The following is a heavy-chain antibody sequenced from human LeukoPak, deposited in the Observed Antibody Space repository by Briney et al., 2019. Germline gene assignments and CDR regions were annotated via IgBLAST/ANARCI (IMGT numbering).Heavy chain of an antibody. D-gene: IGHD3-22*01. CDR2: INPSGGST. CDR3: ARIYYDSSGYREQDFDY. CDR1: GYTFTSYY. Sequence: VASVKVSCKASGYTFTSYYVHWVRQAPGQGLEWMGIINPSGGSTSYAQKFQGRVTMTRDTSTSTVYMELSSLRSEDTAVYYCARIYYDSSGYREQDFDYWGQGTLVTVSS. V-gene: IGHV1-46*01. J-gene: IGHJ4*02.